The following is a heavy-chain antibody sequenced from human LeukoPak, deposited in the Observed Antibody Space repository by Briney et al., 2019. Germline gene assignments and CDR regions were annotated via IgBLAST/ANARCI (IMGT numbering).Heavy chain of an antibody. CDR1: GFTFSNYW. CDR2: INPAGNYA. Sequence: PGGSLRLSCAASGFTFSNYWIHWVRQAPGKGLVWVSRINPAGNYANYADSVKGRFTISRDNSKNTLYLQMNTLRAEDTAVYYCAKGSGSYENNWFDPWGQGTLVTVSS. D-gene: IGHD1-26*01. J-gene: IGHJ5*02. CDR3: AKGSGSYENNWFDP. V-gene: IGHV3-74*01.